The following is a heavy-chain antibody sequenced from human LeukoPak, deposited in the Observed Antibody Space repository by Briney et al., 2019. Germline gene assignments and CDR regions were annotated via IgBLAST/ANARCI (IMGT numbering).Heavy chain of an antibody. D-gene: IGHD6-19*01. J-gene: IGHJ3*02. V-gene: IGHV4-30-4*01. Sequence: SQTLSLTCTVSGGSISSGDYYWSWIRQPPGKGLEWIGYIYYSGSTYYNPSLKSRVTISVDTSKNQFSLKLSSVTAADTAVYYCARGAGRDFYDAFDIWGQGTMVTVSS. CDR3: ARGAGRDFYDAFDI. CDR1: GGSISSGDYY. CDR2: IYYSGST.